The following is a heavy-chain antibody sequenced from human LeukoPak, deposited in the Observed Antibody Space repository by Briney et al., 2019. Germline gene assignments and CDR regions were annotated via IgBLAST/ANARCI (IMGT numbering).Heavy chain of an antibody. D-gene: IGHD5-18*01. J-gene: IGHJ4*02. CDR2: IHPRNGDT. Sequence: GASVKVSFKTSGYTFTDFYFYWLRQAPGQGLEWVGWIHPRNGDTKYAQKFQDRVTLTRHTSISTAYMELSRLTSDDTAIYYCARDGDSPMVDFDYWGQGTLVTVSS. CDR1: GYTFTDFY. V-gene: IGHV1-2*02. CDR3: ARDGDSPMVDFDY.